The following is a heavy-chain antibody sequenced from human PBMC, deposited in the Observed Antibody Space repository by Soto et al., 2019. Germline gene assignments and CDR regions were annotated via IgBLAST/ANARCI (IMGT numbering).Heavy chain of an antibody. J-gene: IGHJ3*02. CDR1: GFTVSDYH. D-gene: IGHD3-3*01. Sequence: QGQLVQSGGGLVRPGGSLRLSCAASGFTVSDYHMIWIRQAPGKGLEWVSDFNDSGDTIYYVDSLKGRITISRDNAKHSLFLQMNSLRAEDTAVYYCAREPHGFLELSSVFAFDIGAQGTAVTVS. CDR2: FNDSGDTI. CDR3: AREPHGFLELSSVFAFDI. V-gene: IGHV3-11*01.